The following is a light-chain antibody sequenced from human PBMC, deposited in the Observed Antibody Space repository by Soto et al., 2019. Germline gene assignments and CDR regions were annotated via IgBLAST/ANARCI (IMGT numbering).Light chain of an antibody. Sequence: EIVMTQSPATLSVSPGERATLSCRASQSVSSNLAWYQQKPGQAPRLLIYGASTRATGIPARFSGSGSGTELTLTISSMQSEDFALYYCQQYNNWPLTFGGGTKVEIK. CDR3: QQYNNWPLT. CDR1: QSVSSN. V-gene: IGKV3-15*01. CDR2: GAS. J-gene: IGKJ4*01.